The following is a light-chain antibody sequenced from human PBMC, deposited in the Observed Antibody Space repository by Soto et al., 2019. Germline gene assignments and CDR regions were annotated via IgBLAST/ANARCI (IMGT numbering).Light chain of an antibody. CDR3: SSFMVSPVV. V-gene: IGLV2-14*02. CDR2: EVN. CDR1: SSDVGFYNL. Sequence: QSALTQPASVSGSPGQSITISCTGTSSDVGFYNLVSWYQHRPGKAPKFILYEVNKRPSGVPDRFSGSKSGSTASLTVSGLRAEDEADYYCSSFMVSPVVFGGGTKLTLL. J-gene: IGLJ2*01.